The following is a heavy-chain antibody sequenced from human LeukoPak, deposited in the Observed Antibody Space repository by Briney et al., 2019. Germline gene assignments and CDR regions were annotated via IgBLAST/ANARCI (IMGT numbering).Heavy chain of an antibody. Sequence: PGGSLRLSCAASGFTFSTYWMHWVRQAPGKGLVWVSRINSDGSITTYADSVKGRFTISRDNAKNTLYLQMNGLRAEDTAVYHCARGGSGYSYGYDYWGQGTLVTVSS. D-gene: IGHD5-18*01. CDR3: ARGGSGYSYGYDY. CDR2: INSDGSIT. J-gene: IGHJ4*02. V-gene: IGHV3-74*01. CDR1: GFTFSTYW.